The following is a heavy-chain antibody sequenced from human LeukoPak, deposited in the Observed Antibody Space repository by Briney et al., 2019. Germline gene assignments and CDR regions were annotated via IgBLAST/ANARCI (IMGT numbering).Heavy chain of an antibody. CDR1: GYTFTGYY. J-gene: IGHJ5*02. CDR2: INPNSGGT. Sequence: GASVKVSCKASGYTFTGYYMHWVRQAPGQGLEWMGWINPNSGGTNYAQKFQGRVTMTRDTSISTAYMELSRLRSGDTAVYYCARDRAVGAPNWFDPWGQGTLVTVSS. CDR3: ARDRAVGAPNWFDP. V-gene: IGHV1-2*02. D-gene: IGHD1-26*01.